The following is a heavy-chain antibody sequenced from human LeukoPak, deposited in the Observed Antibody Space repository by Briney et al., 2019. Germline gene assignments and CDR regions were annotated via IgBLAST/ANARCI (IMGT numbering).Heavy chain of an antibody. CDR1: GGTFSSYA. D-gene: IGHD4-17*01. Sequence: SVKVSCKASGGTFSSYAISWVRQAPGQGLEWMGRIIPIFGTANYAQKFQGRITITTDESTSTAYMALSSLRSEDTAVYYCAQLVRVGYGDRDWGQGTLVTVSS. CDR2: IIPIFGTA. V-gene: IGHV1-69*05. CDR3: AQLVRVGYGDRD. J-gene: IGHJ4*02.